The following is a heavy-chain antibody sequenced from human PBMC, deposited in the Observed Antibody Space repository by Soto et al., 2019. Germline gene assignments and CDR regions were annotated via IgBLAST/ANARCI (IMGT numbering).Heavy chain of an antibody. V-gene: IGHV1-69*13. Sequence: SLVKVSCKASGYTFSSYAISWVRQAPGQGLEWMGGIIPIFGTANYAQKFQGRVTITADESTSTAYMELSSLRSEDTAVYYCAREDRRLRFLEWLSPYGMDVWGQGTTVTVSS. D-gene: IGHD3-3*01. CDR1: GYTFSSYA. J-gene: IGHJ6*02. CDR2: IIPIFGTA. CDR3: AREDRRLRFLEWLSPYGMDV.